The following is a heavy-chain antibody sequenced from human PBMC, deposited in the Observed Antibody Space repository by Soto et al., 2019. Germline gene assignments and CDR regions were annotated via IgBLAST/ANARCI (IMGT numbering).Heavy chain of an antibody. J-gene: IGHJ6*02. D-gene: IGHD6-25*01. CDR2: IKTKIEGGTT. CDR1: GFIFSNTW. V-gene: IGHV3-15*07. Sequence: EEQLVESGGGLVEPGGSLRLSCAASGFIFSNTWINWVRQAPGKGLEWVGRIKTKIEGGTTNYAAPVKGRFTVSGDDSKNTVYLHMNSLRTEDTAVYYGTADIPNISANYGMDVWGQGTTVTVSS. CDR3: TADIPNISANYGMDV.